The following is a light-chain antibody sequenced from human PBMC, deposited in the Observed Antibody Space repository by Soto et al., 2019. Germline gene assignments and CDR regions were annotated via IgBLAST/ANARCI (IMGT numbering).Light chain of an antibody. V-gene: IGKV3-11*01. Sequence: EIVLTQSPATLSLSPGERATLSCRASQSVSSYLAWYQQQPGQAPRLLIYDASNRATGIPARISGSGSGTDFTLTISRLEPEDFAVYYCQQRSNWLYTFGQGTKLEIK. J-gene: IGKJ2*01. CDR3: QQRSNWLYT. CDR1: QSVSSY. CDR2: DAS.